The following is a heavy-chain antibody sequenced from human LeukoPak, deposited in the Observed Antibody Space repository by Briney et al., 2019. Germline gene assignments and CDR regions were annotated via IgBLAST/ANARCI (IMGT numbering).Heavy chain of an antibody. Sequence: GGSLRLSCATSGFTFSSYAMSWVRQAPGKGLEWVSAISGSGGSTYYADSVKGRFTISRDNSKNTLYLQMNSLRAEDTAVYYCARGGILVYYYYGMDVWGKGTTVTASS. D-gene: IGHD1-14*01. CDR2: ISGSGGST. V-gene: IGHV3-23*01. CDR1: GFTFSSYA. CDR3: ARGGILVYYYYGMDV. J-gene: IGHJ6*04.